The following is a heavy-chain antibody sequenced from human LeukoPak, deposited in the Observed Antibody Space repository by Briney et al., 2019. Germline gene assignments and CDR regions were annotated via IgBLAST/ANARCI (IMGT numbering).Heavy chain of an antibody. Sequence: PGGSLRLSCAASGFTFSSYGMHWVRQAPGKGLEWVAVISYDGSNKYYADSVKGRFTISRDNSKNTLYLQMNSLRAEDTAVYYCARDTGTYWGQGTLVTVSS. CDR3: ARDTGTY. CDR1: GFTFSSYG. J-gene: IGHJ4*02. D-gene: IGHD1-1*01. V-gene: IGHV3-30*03. CDR2: ISYDGSNK.